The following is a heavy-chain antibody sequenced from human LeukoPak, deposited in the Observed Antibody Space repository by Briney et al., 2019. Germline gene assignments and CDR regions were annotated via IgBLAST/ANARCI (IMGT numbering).Heavy chain of an antibody. CDR3: ARDGYCSSTSCYAGFDH. V-gene: IGHV3-48*04. CDR1: GFTFSTYS. J-gene: IGHJ4*02. D-gene: IGHD2-2*03. Sequence: GGSLRLSCAASGFTFSTYSMNWVRQAPGKGLEWVSYVSSSGSITYYADSVKGRFTISRDSAKNSLYLQMNSLRAEDTAVYFCARDGYCSSTSCYAGFDHWGQGTLVTVSS. CDR2: VSSSGSIT.